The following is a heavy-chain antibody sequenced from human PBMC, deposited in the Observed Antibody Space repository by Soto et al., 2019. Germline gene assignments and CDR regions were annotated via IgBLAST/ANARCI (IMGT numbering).Heavy chain of an antibody. CDR1: GGTFSSYA. CDR3: ARGGSPPGFGAFDI. CDR2: IIPFFGTA. V-gene: IGHV1-69*06. D-gene: IGHD3-10*01. J-gene: IGHJ3*02. Sequence: SVKVSCKASGGTFSSYAISWVRQAPGQGLEWMGGIIPFFGTANYAQKFQGRVTITADKSTSTAYMELSSLRSEDTAVYYCARGGSPPGFGAFDIWGQGTMVTVSS.